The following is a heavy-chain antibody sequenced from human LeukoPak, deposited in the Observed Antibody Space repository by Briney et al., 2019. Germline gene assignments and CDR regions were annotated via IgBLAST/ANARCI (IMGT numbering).Heavy chain of an antibody. CDR3: ASNYGSGSLGYYYYYYGMVV. D-gene: IGHD3-10*01. J-gene: IGHJ6*01. CDR2: ISSSGSTI. V-gene: IGHV3-48*03. CDR1: GFTFSSYE. Sequence: TGGSLRLSCAASGFTFSSYEMKWVRQAPGKGLEWVSYISSSGSTIYYADSVKGRFTISRDNAKNSLYLQMNSLRAEDTAVYYCASNYGSGSLGYYYYYYGMVVGGEGTTVTVSS.